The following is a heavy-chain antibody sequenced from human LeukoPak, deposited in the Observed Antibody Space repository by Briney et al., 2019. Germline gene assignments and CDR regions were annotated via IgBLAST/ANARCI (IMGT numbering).Heavy chain of an antibody. CDR3: AKDIAKNPPDAFDI. CDR2: ISWNSGSI. D-gene: IGHD4/OR15-4a*01. CDR1: GFTFDDYA. V-gene: IGHV3-9*01. Sequence: GGSLRLSCAASGFTFDDYAMHWVRQAPGKGLEWVSGISWNSGSIGYADSVKGRFTISGDNAKNSLYLQMNSLRAEDTALYYCAKDIAKNPPDAFDIWGQGTMVTVSS. J-gene: IGHJ3*02.